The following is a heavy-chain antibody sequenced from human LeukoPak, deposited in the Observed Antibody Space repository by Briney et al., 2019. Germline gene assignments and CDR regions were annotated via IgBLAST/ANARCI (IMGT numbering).Heavy chain of an antibody. D-gene: IGHD1-26*01. Sequence: GGSLRLSCAASGFTFSSYSMNWVRQAPGKGLEWVSSISSSSSYIYYADSVKGRFTISRDNAKNSLYLQMNSLRAEDTAVYYCARDRGGSPRGFGAFDIWGQGTMVTVSS. J-gene: IGHJ3*02. CDR2: ISSSSSYI. CDR1: GFTFSSYS. V-gene: IGHV3-21*01. CDR3: ARDRGGSPRGFGAFDI.